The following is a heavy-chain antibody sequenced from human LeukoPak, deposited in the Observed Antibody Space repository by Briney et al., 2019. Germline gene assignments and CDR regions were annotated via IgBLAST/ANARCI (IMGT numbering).Heavy chain of an antibody. CDR2: IYYSGSA. V-gene: IGHV4-61*08. D-gene: IGHD2-15*01. CDR1: GGSLNTGGNY. J-gene: IGHJ5*02. CDR3: ARDSSCSRGTCYDT. Sequence: SETLSLTCSVSGGSLNTGGNYWSWIRQPPGKGLEWIAYIYYSGSANYNPSLKSRVTISIDTSKNQFSLKLTSVTAGDTAVYYCARDSSCSRGTCYDTWGQGTLVTVSS.